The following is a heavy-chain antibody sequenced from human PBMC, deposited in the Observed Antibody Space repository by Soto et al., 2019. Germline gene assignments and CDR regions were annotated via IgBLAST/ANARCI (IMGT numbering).Heavy chain of an antibody. CDR1: GFTLSDHY. J-gene: IGHJ4*02. V-gene: IGHV3-72*01. Sequence: GGSLRLSCVASGFTLSDHYMDWVRQAPGKGLEWVGRSRTKVNSYTTEYAASVKGRFTISRDDSKNSLYLQMNSLRAEDTAVYYCAKEWVYDSSGWSFDYWGQGTLVTVSS. D-gene: IGHD3-22*01. CDR2: SRTKVNSYTT. CDR3: AKEWVYDSSGWSFDY.